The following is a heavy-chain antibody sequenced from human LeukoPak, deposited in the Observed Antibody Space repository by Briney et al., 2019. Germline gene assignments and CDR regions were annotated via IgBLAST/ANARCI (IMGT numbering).Heavy chain of an antibody. J-gene: IGHJ4*02. CDR2: IPYDGNNK. CDR3: ARLPGYCSSNSCYKMTIPFDY. Sequence: GGSLRLSCSASGFTFSSYSMHWVRQAPGKGLEWVAVIPYDGNNKYDADSVKGRFTISRDNSKNTLYLQMNSLRAEDTAVYYCARLPGYCSSNSCYKMTIPFDYWGQGTLVTVSS. CDR1: GFTFSSYS. V-gene: IGHV3-30-3*01. D-gene: IGHD2-2*02.